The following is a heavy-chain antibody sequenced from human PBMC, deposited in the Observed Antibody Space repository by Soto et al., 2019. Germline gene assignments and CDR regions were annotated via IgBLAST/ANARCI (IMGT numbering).Heavy chain of an antibody. CDR3: ARDKEGGILYSDYYGMDV. CDR1: GYTFTSYG. CDR2: ISAYNGNT. D-gene: IGHD2-8*01. V-gene: IGHV1-18*04. Sequence: GASVKVSCKASGYTFTSYGISWVRQAPGQGLEWMGWISAYNGNTNYAQKLQGRVTMTTDTSTSTAYMELRSLRSDDTAVYYCARDKEGGILYSDYYGMDVWGQGTTVTVSS. J-gene: IGHJ6*02.